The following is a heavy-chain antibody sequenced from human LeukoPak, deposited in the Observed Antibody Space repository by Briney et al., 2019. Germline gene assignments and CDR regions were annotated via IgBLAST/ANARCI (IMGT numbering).Heavy chain of an antibody. D-gene: IGHD6-6*01. Sequence: GGSLRLSCAASGFTVSSNYMSWVRQAPGKGLEWVSVIYSGGSTYYADSVKGRFTISRDNSKNTLYLQMNSLRAEDTAVYYCARDRWSSSSSEGALDIWGQGTMVTVSS. V-gene: IGHV3-53*01. J-gene: IGHJ3*02. CDR3: ARDRWSSSSSEGALDI. CDR2: IYSGGST. CDR1: GFTVSSNY.